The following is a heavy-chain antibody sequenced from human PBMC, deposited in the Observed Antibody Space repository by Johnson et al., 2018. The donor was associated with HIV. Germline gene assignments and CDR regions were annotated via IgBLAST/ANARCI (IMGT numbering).Heavy chain of an antibody. J-gene: IGHJ3*02. Sequence: EVQLVESGGGLVQPGRSLRLSCAASGFTFDDYAMHWVRQAPGKGLEWVSGISWNSGSIGYADSVKGRFTISRDNAKNSLYLQMNSMRAEDTAVYYCARVRQQLVSDAFDIWGQGTMVTVSS. CDR1: GFTFDDYA. CDR3: ARVRQQLVSDAFDI. CDR2: ISWNSGSI. V-gene: IGHV3-9*01. D-gene: IGHD6-13*01.